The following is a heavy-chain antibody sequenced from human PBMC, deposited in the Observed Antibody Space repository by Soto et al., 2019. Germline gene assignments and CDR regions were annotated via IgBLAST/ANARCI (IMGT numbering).Heavy chain of an antibody. CDR3: AKRDIDGMDV. V-gene: IGHV3-9*01. J-gene: IGHJ6*02. Sequence: GGSLRLSCAASGFTFDDYAMHWVRQAPGKGLEWVSGISWNSGSIGYADSVKGRFTISRDNAKNSLYLQMNSLRAEDTALYYCAKRDIDGMDVWGQGTTVTVSS. CDR1: GFTFDDYA. CDR2: ISWNSGSI.